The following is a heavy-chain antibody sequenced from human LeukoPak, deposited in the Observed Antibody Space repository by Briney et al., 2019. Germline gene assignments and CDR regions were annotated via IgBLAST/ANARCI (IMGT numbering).Heavy chain of an antibody. V-gene: IGHV4-31*03. CDR1: GSSISSGGYY. J-gene: IGHJ3*02. CDR2: IYYSGST. D-gene: IGHD3-10*01. CDR3: ARRIPSGSSRADAFDI. Sequence: SETLSLTCTVSGSSISSGGYYWSWIRQHPGKGLEWIGYIYYSGSTYYNPSLKSRVTISVDTSKNQFSLKLSSVTAADTAVYYCARRIPSGSSRADAFDIWGQGTMVTVSS.